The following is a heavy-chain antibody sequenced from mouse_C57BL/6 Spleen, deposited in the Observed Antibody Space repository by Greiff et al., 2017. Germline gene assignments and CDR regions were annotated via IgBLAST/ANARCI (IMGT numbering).Heavy chain of an antibody. D-gene: IGHD2-3*01. Sequence: VQLQQSGPGLVQPSQSLSITCTVSGFSLTSYGVHWVRQSPGQGLEWLGVIWSGGSTDYNAAFISRLSISKDNSKSQVFFKMNSLQADDTAIYYCARTDSYDGYSAYWGQGTLVTVSA. J-gene: IGHJ3*01. CDR2: IWSGGST. CDR1: GFSLTSYG. CDR3: ARTDSYDGYSAY. V-gene: IGHV2-2*01.